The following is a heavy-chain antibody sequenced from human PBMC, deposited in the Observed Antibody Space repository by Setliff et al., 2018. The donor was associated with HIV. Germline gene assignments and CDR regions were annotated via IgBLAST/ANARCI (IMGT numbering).Heavy chain of an antibody. CDR2: IYYSGTA. Sequence: PSETLSLTCSVPGGSLSSSYYWAWIRQSPGKGLEWIGTIYYSGTAYYSPSLNGRVTISVDTSNNQFSLSLTSVTAADTAVYHCARHTAPYSSGFYSVAAWFDPWGQGTLVTVSS. V-gene: IGHV4-39*01. CDR1: GGSLSSSYY. D-gene: IGHD6-19*01. J-gene: IGHJ5*02. CDR3: ARHTAPYSSGFYSVAAWFDP.